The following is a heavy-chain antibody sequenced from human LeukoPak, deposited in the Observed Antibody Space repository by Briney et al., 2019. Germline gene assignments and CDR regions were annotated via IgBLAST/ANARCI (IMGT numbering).Heavy chain of an antibody. CDR1: GFTFSNYS. V-gene: IGHV3-48*01. CDR2: IRSSSSTI. J-gene: IGHJ4*02. D-gene: IGHD1-26*01. Sequence: PGGSLRLSCEASGFTFSNYSMNWVRQAPGKGLEWVSYIRSSSSTIYYADSVKGRFTISRDNAKNSLYLQMNSLKTEDTAVYYCTTDPLSEKPPRDSGSYFPFDYWGQGTLVTVSS. CDR3: TTDPLSEKPPRDSGSYFPFDY.